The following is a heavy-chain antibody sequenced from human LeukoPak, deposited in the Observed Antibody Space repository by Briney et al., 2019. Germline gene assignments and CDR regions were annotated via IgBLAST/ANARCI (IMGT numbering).Heavy chain of an antibody. J-gene: IGHJ4*02. Sequence: PGGSLRLSCAAYGFTFGDHYMDRVRQAPGKGLEWVGRIRNRAASYSTEYAASAKGRFTISRDDSKNSMFLQMNSLKTDDTAVYFCTRDAWGSGDHWGQGTLVTVSS. D-gene: IGHD7-27*01. CDR3: TRDAWGSGDH. CDR1: GFTFGDHY. CDR2: IRNRAASYST. V-gene: IGHV3-72*01.